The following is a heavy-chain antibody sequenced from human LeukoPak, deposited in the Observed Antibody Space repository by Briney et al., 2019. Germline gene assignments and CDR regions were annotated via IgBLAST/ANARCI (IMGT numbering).Heavy chain of an antibody. CDR3: AREVAAAVADTSYYYGMDV. J-gene: IGHJ6*02. CDR1: GGSISSYY. CDR2: IYTSGST. Sequence: SETLSLTCTASGGSISSYYWSWIRQPAGKGLEWIGRIYTSGSTNYNPSLKSRVTMSVDTSKNQFSLKLSSVTAADTAVYYCAREVAAAVADTSYYYGMDVWGQGTTVTVSS. V-gene: IGHV4-4*07. D-gene: IGHD6-13*01.